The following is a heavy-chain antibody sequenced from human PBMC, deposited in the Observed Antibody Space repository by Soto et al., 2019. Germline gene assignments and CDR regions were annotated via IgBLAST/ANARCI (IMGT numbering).Heavy chain of an antibody. CDR1: GFTFSSYA. D-gene: IGHD1-26*01. CDR2: ISSNGGST. V-gene: IGHV3-64D*08. Sequence: GESLKISCSASGFTFSSYAMHWVRQAPGKGLEYVSAISSNGGSTYYADSVKGRFTISRDNSKNTLYLQMSSLRAEDTAVYYCVKDSRWELLQDYYYGMDVWGQGTTVTVSS. CDR3: VKDSRWELLQDYYYGMDV. J-gene: IGHJ6*02.